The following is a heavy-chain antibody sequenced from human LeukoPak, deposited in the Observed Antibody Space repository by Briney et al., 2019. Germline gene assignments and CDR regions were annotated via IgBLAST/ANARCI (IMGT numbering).Heavy chain of an antibody. Sequence: GWSLRLSCAASGFTFSSYDMHWVRQATGKGLEWVSAIGTAGDTYYPGSVKGRFTISRENAKNSLYLQMNSLRAGDTAVYYCARANYDILTGYYRGDRYYYYYMDVWGKGTTVTVSS. CDR1: GFTFSSYD. CDR3: ARANYDILTGYYRGDRYYYYYMDV. V-gene: IGHV3-13*01. D-gene: IGHD3-9*01. J-gene: IGHJ6*03. CDR2: IGTAGDT.